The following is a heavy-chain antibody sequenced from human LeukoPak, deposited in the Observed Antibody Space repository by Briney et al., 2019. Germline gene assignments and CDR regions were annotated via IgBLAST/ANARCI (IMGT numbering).Heavy chain of an antibody. CDR2: ISGSGGST. V-gene: IGHV3-23*01. Sequence: PGGSLRLSCAASGFTFSIYAMNWVRQAPGKGLEWVSSISGSGGSTYYADSVKGRFTISRDNSKNTLSLQMNSLRAEDTAVYYCARGGVGATTYVWFDPWGQGTLVTVSS. J-gene: IGHJ5*02. CDR3: ARGGVGATTYVWFDP. D-gene: IGHD1-26*01. CDR1: GFTFSIYA.